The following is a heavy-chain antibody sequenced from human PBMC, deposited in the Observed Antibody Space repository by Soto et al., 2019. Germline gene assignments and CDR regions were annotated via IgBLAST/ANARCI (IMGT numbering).Heavy chain of an antibody. CDR3: ARGREIFGAVTTFEY. D-gene: IGHD3-3*01. J-gene: IGHJ4*02. V-gene: IGHV4-34*01. CDR1: GALFSGYY. CDR2: INHTGST. Sequence: SETLSLTCAVYGALFSGYYWTWICQPPGKGLEWIGEINHTGSTKYNPSLKSRVTISLDKSKKQFSLSLRSVTAADTAVYYCARGREIFGAVTTFEYWGKGTQVTVSS.